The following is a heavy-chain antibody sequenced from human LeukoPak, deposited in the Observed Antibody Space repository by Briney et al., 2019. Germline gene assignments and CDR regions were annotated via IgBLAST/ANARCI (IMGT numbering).Heavy chain of an antibody. V-gene: IGHV4-34*01. CDR3: ARGRLETSGCGSCRKCNWFAP. J-gene: IGHJ5*02. D-gene: IGHD2-15*01. CDR1: GGSFSGYY. Sequence: SSETLSLTCAVYGGSFSGYYWSWIRQPPGKGLEWIGEINHSGSTNYNPSLKSRVTISVDTSKNQFSLKPSSVTAADTAVYYCARGRLETSGCGSCRKCNWFAPWGQGTLVTVSS. CDR2: INHSGST.